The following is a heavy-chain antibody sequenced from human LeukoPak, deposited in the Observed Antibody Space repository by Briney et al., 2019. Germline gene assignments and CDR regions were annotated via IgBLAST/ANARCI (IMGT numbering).Heavy chain of an antibody. CDR1: GGSISSYY. CDR2: IYYTGST. J-gene: IGHJ3*02. V-gene: IGHV4-59*01. D-gene: IGHD3-3*01. Sequence: SETLSLTCTVSGGSISSYYWSWIRQPPGKGLEWIGYIYYTGSTNYNPSLKSRVTTSVDTSTNHFSLQLSSVTAADTAVYYCAREVSEDYDFWSGYSPGAFDIWGQGTMVTVSS. CDR3: AREVSEDYDFWSGYSPGAFDI.